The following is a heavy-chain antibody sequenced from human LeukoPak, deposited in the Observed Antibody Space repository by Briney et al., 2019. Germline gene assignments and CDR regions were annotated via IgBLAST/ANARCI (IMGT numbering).Heavy chain of an antibody. J-gene: IGHJ6*03. CDR2: MSGSGGST. CDR3: AGHSRFYYYYMDV. CDR1: GFTFRSYA. V-gene: IGHV3-23*01. Sequence: GGSLRLSCAASGFTFRSYAMSWVRQAPGKGLEWVSAMSGSGGSTYYADSVKGRFTISRDNSKNTLYLQMNSLRAEDTAVYYCAGHSRFYYYYMDVWDKGTTVTVSS. D-gene: IGHD3-3*01.